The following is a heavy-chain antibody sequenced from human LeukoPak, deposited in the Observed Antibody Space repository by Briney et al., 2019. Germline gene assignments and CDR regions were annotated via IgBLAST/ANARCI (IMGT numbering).Heavy chain of an antibody. Sequence: SETLSLTCTVSGGSISSSSYYWGWIRQPPGKGLEWIGSIYYSGSTYYNPSLKSRVTISVDTSKNQFSLKLSSVTAADTAVYYCARVYDYVWGSYRLDYWGQGTLVTVSS. J-gene: IGHJ4*02. CDR1: GGSISSSSYY. CDR3: ARVYDYVWGSYRLDY. V-gene: IGHV4-39*07. CDR2: IYYSGST. D-gene: IGHD3-16*02.